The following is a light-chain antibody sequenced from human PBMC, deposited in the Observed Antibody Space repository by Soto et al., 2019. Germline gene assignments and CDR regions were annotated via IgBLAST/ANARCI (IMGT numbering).Light chain of an antibody. CDR3: HQRSNWPPLT. CDR2: DAS. V-gene: IGKV3-11*01. CDR1: QSVGGY. J-gene: IGKJ4*01. Sequence: EIVLTQSPATLSLSPGESATLSCRASQSVGGYLDWYQQKPGQAPRLLIYDASNRASGIPARFSGSGSGTDFTLTISSLEPEDLAVYYCHQRSNWPPLTFGGGNKVEIK.